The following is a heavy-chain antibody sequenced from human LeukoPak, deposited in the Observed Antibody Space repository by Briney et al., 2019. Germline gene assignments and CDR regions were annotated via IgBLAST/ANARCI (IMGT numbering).Heavy chain of an antibody. CDR1: GGSISSYY. D-gene: IGHD1-26*01. V-gene: IGHV4-4*07. J-gene: IGHJ4*02. Sequence: SETLSLTCTVSGGSISSYYWSWIRQPAGKGLEWIGRMYTSGSTNYNPSLKSRVTMSVDTSKNQFSPRLSSVTAADTAVYYCAKSRGGSFFDYWGQGTLVTVSS. CDR2: MYTSGST. CDR3: AKSRGGSFFDY.